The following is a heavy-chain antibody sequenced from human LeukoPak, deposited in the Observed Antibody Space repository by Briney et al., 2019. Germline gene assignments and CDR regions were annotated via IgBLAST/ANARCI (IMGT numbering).Heavy chain of an antibody. J-gene: IGHJ4*02. Sequence: PAASVKVSCKASGGTFSSYAISWVRQAPGQGLEWMGGIIPILGTANYAQKFQGRVTITADESTSTAYMELSSLRSEDTAVYYCARLRPPLYNWNYVPPNFDYWGQGTLVTVSS. CDR2: IIPILGTA. V-gene: IGHV1-69*13. CDR3: ARLRPPLYNWNYVPPNFDY. D-gene: IGHD1-7*01. CDR1: GGTFSSYA.